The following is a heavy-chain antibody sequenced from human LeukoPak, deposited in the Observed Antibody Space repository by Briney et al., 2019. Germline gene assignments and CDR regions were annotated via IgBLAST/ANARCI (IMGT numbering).Heavy chain of an antibody. CDR1: GFTFSRHA. CDR2: ISGSGGSI. D-gene: IGHD4-23*01. Sequence: GGSLRLSCAGSGFTFSRHAVTWVRQAPGKRLEWVSTISGSGGSIYYAESVKGRFTISRDNSKNTVYLQVNSLRAEDTAVYYCARNSGGNFYFDYWGQGTLATVSS. CDR3: ARNSGGNFYFDY. V-gene: IGHV3-23*01. J-gene: IGHJ4*02.